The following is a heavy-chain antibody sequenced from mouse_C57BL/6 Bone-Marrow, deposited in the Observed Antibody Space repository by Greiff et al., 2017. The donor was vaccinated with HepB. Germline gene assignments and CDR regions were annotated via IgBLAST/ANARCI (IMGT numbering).Heavy chain of an antibody. CDR1: GFTFTDYY. Sequence: EVKLVESGGGLVQPGGSLSLSCAASGFTFTDYYMSWVRQPPGKALEWLGFIRNKANGYKTEYSASVKGRFTISRDNSQSILYLQMNALRAEDSATYYCASPHYYGSSYDWYFDVWGTGTTVTVSS. V-gene: IGHV7-3*01. J-gene: IGHJ1*03. D-gene: IGHD1-1*01. CDR3: ASPHYYGSSYDWYFDV. CDR2: IRNKANGYKT.